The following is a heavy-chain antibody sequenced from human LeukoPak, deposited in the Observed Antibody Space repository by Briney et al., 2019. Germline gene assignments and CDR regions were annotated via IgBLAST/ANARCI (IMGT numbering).Heavy chain of an antibody. D-gene: IGHD3-22*01. CDR2: INRDGSEK. CDR1: GFTINAYW. V-gene: IGHV3-7*01. Sequence: GGSLRLSCAASGFTINAYWMTWVRQAPGKGLEWVANINRDGSEKYYADSVKGRFTISRDNSKNTLYLQMNSLRAEDTAVYYCAGSSGYQDHDAFDIWGQGTMVTVSS. CDR3: AGSSGYQDHDAFDI. J-gene: IGHJ3*02.